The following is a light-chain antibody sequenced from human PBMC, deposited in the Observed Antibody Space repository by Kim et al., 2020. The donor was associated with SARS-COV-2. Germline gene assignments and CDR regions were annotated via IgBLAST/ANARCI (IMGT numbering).Light chain of an antibody. J-gene: IGKJ1*01. CDR2: GAS. CDR3: QQYGSSTWT. V-gene: IGKV3-20*01. Sequence: SPGERATLPCWARQSVSSSYLAWYQQKPGQAPRLLIYGASSRATGIPDRFSGSGSGTDFTLTISRLEPEDFAVYYCQQYGSSTWTFGQGTKVDIK. CDR1: QSVSSSY.